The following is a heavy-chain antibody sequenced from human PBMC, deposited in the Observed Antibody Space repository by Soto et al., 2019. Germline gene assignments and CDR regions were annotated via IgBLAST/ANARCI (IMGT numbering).Heavy chain of an antibody. CDR1: GYTFINFD. J-gene: IGHJ5*02. CDR3: ARMASAGTLNWFDP. CDR2: MNPGSGKT. D-gene: IGHD6-13*01. Sequence: QVQLVQSGAEVKEPGASVRVSCKASGYTFINFDISWVRQSTGQGLEWMGWMNPGSGKTGYANKFQGRVTMTRDASTGIAHLVLSSLTSEDTAVYYCARMASAGTLNWFDPWGQGTLVTVSS. V-gene: IGHV1-8*02.